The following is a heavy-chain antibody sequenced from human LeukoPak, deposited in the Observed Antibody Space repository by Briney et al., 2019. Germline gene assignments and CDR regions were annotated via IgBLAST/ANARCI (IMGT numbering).Heavy chain of an antibody. CDR3: ARDRAANQDWVEFDP. Sequence: PGGSLRLSCAASGFPVSGTHMEWVRQATGEGLGGVGLIRDSGEAFYADFARGRFAISRDESENTLYLQMNSLRVEDTAVYFCARDRAANQDWVEFDPWGQGTPVIVSS. J-gene: IGHJ5*02. CDR1: GFPVSGTH. CDR2: IRDSGEA. D-gene: IGHD3/OR15-3a*01. V-gene: IGHV3-66*03.